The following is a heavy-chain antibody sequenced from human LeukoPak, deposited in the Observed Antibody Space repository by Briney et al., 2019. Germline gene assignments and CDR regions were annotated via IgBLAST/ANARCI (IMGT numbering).Heavy chain of an antibody. CDR2: IKVDGSEK. CDR1: GFAFSTYW. Sequence: GGSLRLFCAASGFAFSTYWMRWVRQAPGKGPEWVANIKVDGSEKYYGDSVEGRFTISRDNAKNSLFLEMNSLRAEDTAVYYCARVVTVDVFYIDYWGQGILVTVSS. D-gene: IGHD4-23*01. CDR3: ARVVTVDVFYIDY. V-gene: IGHV3-7*01. J-gene: IGHJ4*02.